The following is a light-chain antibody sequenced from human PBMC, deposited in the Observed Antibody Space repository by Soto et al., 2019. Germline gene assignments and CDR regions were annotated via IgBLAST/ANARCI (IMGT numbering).Light chain of an antibody. V-gene: IGKV1-5*03. Sequence: DIQMTQSPSTLSASVGDRVTITCRASQSTSSYLAWYQQKPGKAPKLLIYQASSLENGVPSRFSGSGSGKELSFDVSSLQKDGFGTYYCQEYSGHWKLGQGTRVEIK. CDR2: QAS. CDR3: QEYSGHWK. J-gene: IGKJ1*01. CDR1: QSTSSY.